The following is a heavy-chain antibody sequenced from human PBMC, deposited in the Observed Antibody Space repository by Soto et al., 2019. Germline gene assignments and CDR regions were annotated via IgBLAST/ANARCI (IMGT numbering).Heavy chain of an antibody. V-gene: IGHV4-30-4*01. CDR1: GGSISSGDYY. J-gene: IGHJ1*01. D-gene: IGHD3-10*01. CDR2: IYYSGST. CDR3: ARDKVIGPFAY. Sequence: SETLSLTCTVSGGSISSGDYYWSWIRQPPGKGLEWIGYIYYSGSTYYNPSLKSRVTISVDTSKNQFSLKLTSVTAADTAVYYCARDKVIGPFAYWGQGTLGTVSS.